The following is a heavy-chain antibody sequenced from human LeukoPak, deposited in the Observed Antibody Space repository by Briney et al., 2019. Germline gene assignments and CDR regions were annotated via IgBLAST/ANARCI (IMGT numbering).Heavy chain of an antibody. CDR1: GASIRSYF. J-gene: IGHJ3*02. Sequence: PSETLSLTCSVSGASIRSYFWSWIRQSPGKGLEWIGYVYDNDISNFNPSLVSRVTILVDRSKSQFSLKLRSVTAADTAVYYCARGLVLATDDAFDIWGPGTMVTVSS. CDR3: ARGLVLATDDAFDI. V-gene: IGHV4-59*01. D-gene: IGHD5-12*01. CDR2: VYDNDIS.